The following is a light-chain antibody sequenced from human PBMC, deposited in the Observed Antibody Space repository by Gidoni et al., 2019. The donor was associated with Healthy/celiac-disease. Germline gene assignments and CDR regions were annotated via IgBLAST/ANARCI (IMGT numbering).Light chain of an antibody. V-gene: IGKV1-5*03. Sequence: DIQMTQSPSTLSASVGDRVTITCRASQSISSWLAWYQQKPGKAPKPLIYKASSLESGVPSRFSGSGSGTEFTLTISRLQPDDFATYYCQQYHSWTFGQGTKVEIK. J-gene: IGKJ1*01. CDR2: KAS. CDR1: QSISSW. CDR3: QQYHSWT.